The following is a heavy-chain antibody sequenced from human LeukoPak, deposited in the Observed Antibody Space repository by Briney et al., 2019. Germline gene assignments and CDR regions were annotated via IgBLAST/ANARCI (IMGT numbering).Heavy chain of an antibody. CDR2: IYYSGST. V-gene: IGHV4-59*01. CDR1: GGSISSYY. CDR3: ARVYGYSYGSYDYYMDV. J-gene: IGHJ6*03. Sequence: PSETLSLTRTVSGGSISSYYWSWIRQPPGKGLEWIGYIYYSGSTNYNPSLKSRVTISVDTSKNQFSLKLSSVTAADTAVYYCARVYGYSYGSYDYYMDVWGKGTTVTVSS. D-gene: IGHD5-18*01.